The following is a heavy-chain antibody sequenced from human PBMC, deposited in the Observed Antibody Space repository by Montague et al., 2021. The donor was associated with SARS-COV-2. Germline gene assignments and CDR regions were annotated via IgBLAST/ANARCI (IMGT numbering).Heavy chain of an antibody. J-gene: IGHJ6*02. CDR3: AKDSYYYGSGYGMDV. Sequence: LRLSCAASGFTFSNSAMNWVRQAPGKGLEWVSGSSGSDGGTHYADSVKGRFTISRDNSKNVLYLQMNSLRAEDTALYYCAKDSYYYGSGYGMDVWGQGTTVTVSS. D-gene: IGHD3-10*01. CDR2: SSGSDGGT. CDR1: GFTFSNSA. V-gene: IGHV3-23*01.